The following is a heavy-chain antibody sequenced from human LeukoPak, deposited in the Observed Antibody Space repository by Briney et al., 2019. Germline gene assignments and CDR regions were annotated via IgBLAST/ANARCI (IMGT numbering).Heavy chain of an antibody. CDR2: ISGSGGST. CDR3: AKDRNPLSSNTVTTFDY. D-gene: IGHD4-4*01. CDR1: GFTFSSYA. Sequence: GGSLRLSCAASGFTFSSYAMSWVRQAPGKGLEWVSTISGSGGSTYYADSVKGRFTISRDNSKNTLYLQMNSLRAEDTAVYYCAKDRNPLSSNTVTTFDYWGQGTLVTVSS. V-gene: IGHV3-23*01. J-gene: IGHJ4*02.